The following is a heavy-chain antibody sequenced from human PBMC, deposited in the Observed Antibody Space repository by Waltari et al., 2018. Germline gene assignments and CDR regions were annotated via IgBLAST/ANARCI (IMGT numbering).Heavy chain of an antibody. CDR1: GYTFTGYY. Sequence: QVQLVQSGAEVKKPGASVKVSCKASGYTFTGYYMHWVRQAPGQGLEWMGWINPNSGGTNYAQKFQGRVTMTRDTSISTAYMELSRLRSDDTAVYYCARGPDIVVVPAARYFDYWGQGTLVTVSS. V-gene: IGHV1-2*02. J-gene: IGHJ4*02. D-gene: IGHD2-2*01. CDR3: ARGPDIVVVPAARYFDY. CDR2: INPNSGGT.